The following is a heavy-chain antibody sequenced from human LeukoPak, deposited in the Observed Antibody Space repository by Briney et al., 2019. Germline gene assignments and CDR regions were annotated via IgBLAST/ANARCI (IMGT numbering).Heavy chain of an antibody. CDR3: TKPSGAAAVDY. Sequence: PGGSLGLSCVTSGFTFSIYALSWVRQAPGKGLEWVSAISGTDGSTYYADSVKGRFTISRDNSKNTLYLQMNSLRVEDTAVYYCTKPSGAAAVDYWGQGTLGTVSS. V-gene: IGHV3-23*01. D-gene: IGHD6-25*01. CDR1: GFTFSIYA. CDR2: ISGTDGST. J-gene: IGHJ4*02.